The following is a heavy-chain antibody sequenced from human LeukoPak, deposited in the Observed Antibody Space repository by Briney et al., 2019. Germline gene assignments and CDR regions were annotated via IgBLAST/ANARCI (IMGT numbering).Heavy chain of an antibody. D-gene: IGHD3-22*01. Sequence: GGSLRLSCAASGFTFSSYGMYWVRQAPGKGLEWVAVIWYDGSNKYYADSVKGRFTISRDNSKNTLYLQMNSLRAEDTAVYYCARSDYYDSSGYRFDYWGQGTLVTVSS. CDR2: IWYDGSNK. CDR1: GFTFSSYG. J-gene: IGHJ4*02. CDR3: ARSDYYDSSGYRFDY. V-gene: IGHV3-33*01.